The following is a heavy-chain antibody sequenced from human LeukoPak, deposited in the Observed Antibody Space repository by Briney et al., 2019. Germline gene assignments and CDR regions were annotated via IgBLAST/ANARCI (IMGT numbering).Heavy chain of an antibody. J-gene: IGHJ6*02. CDR3: ARERPKLWPTIYYYGMDV. D-gene: IGHD5-18*01. Sequence: GRSLRLSCAASGFTFSSYGMHWVRQAPGKGLEWVAVIWYDGSNKYYADSVKGRFTISRDNSKNTLYLQMNSLRAEDTAVYYCARERPKLWPTIYYYGMDVWGQGTTVTVSS. CDR1: GFTFSSYG. V-gene: IGHV3-33*08. CDR2: IWYDGSNK.